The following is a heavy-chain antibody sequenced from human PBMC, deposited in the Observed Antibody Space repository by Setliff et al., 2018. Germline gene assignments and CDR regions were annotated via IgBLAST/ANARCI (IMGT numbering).Heavy chain of an antibody. D-gene: IGHD3-22*01. CDR1: GGTFSRSA. J-gene: IGHJ3*02. V-gene: IGHV1-69*05. CDR3: ARDLDYQYYYETSGRDAFDI. CDR2: IIPIFGTP. Sequence: SVKVSCKASGGTFSRSAISWVRQAPGQGLEWMGGIIPIFGTPTYAQKFQGRVTMTTETSTSTAYMELRSLRSDDTAVYYCARDLDYQYYYETSGRDAFDIWGQGTMVTVSS.